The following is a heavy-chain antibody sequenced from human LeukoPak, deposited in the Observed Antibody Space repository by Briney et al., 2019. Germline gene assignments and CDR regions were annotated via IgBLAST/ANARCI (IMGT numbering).Heavy chain of an antibody. CDR1: GFTFSSYS. J-gene: IGHJ4*02. D-gene: IGHD3-16*01. Sequence: PGGSLRLSCAASGFTFSSYSMNWVRQAAGKGLEWVSSISSSSSYIYYADSVKGRFTISRDNAKNSLYLQMNSLRAEDTAVYYCARDSDDYEGFDYWGQGTLVTVSS. CDR3: ARDSDDYEGFDY. CDR2: ISSSSSYI. V-gene: IGHV3-21*01.